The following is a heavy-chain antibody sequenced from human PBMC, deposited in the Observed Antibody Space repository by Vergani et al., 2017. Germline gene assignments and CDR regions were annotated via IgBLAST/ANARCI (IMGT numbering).Heavy chain of an antibody. J-gene: IGHJ3*02. CDR3: AGAYYDSGGYHNDAFDI. Sequence: EVQLVQSGAEVKKPGESLKISCKGSGYSFTSYWIGWVRQMPGKGLEWMGIIYPGDSDTRYSPSFQGQVTIPADKSISTAYLQWSSLKASDTAMYYCAGAYYDSGGYHNDAFDIWGQGTMVTVSS. CDR2: IYPGDSDT. V-gene: IGHV5-51*03. D-gene: IGHD3-22*01. CDR1: GYSFTSYW.